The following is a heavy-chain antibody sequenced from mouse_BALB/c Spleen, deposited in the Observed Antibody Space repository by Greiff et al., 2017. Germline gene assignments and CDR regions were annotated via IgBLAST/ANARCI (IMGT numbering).Heavy chain of an antibody. CDR2: IWGDGST. Sequence: QVQLKESGPGLVAPSQSLSITCTVSGFSLTGYGVNWVRQPPGKGLEWLGMIWGDGSTDYNSALKSRLSISKDNSKSQVFLKMNSLQTDDTARYYCARGDGYYLYYFDYWGQGTTLTVSS. V-gene: IGHV2-6-7*01. CDR3: ARGDGYYLYYFDY. D-gene: IGHD2-3*01. CDR1: GFSLTGYG. J-gene: IGHJ2*01.